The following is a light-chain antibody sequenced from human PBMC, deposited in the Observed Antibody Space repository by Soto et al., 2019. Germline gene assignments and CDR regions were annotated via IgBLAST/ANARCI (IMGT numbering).Light chain of an antibody. J-gene: IGLJ2*01. V-gene: IGLV2-23*01. CDR2: EGS. Sequence: QSALTQPDSVSGSPGQAMTISCTGTSSDVGSYNFVSWYQQQPGKAPKLMIYEGSKRPSGVSNRFSGSKSGNTASLTTSGLQAEDEAHYYCCSCAGSSTLVFGGGTKLTVL. CDR1: SSDVGSYNF. CDR3: CSCAGSSTLV.